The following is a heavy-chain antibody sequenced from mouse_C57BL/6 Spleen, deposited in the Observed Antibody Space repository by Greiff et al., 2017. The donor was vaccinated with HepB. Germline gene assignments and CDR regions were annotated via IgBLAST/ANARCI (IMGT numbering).Heavy chain of an antibody. CDR1: GFNFKDYY. D-gene: IGHD1-1*01. V-gene: IGHV14-1*01. CDR2: IDPEDSDT. J-gene: IGHJ2*01. Sequence: EVQLQQSGAELVRPGASVKLSCTASGFNFKDYYMHWVKQRPEQGLEWIGRIDPEDSDTDYAPKFQGKATMTADTSSNTTYLQLSSLTSEDTAVYYCTTKYGSSYLYYFEDWGKGTTLTVSS. CDR3: TTKYGSSYLYYFED.